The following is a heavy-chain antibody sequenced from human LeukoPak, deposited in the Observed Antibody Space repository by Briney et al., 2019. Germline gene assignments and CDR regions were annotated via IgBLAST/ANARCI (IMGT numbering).Heavy chain of an antibody. D-gene: IGHD6-19*01. CDR1: GGTFLGGTFNNYA. J-gene: IGHJ2*01. V-gene: IGHV1-69*04. CDR2: INPTLGIA. Sequence: GASVTVSCKASGGTFLGGTFNNYALNWVRQAPGQGLECMGRINPTLGIANYPQKFQGRVTITTDESTSTAYMELSSLRSEDTAVYYCARGTYSSGAGVRDWYFDLWGRGTLVTVSS. CDR3: ARGTYSSGAGVRDWYFDL.